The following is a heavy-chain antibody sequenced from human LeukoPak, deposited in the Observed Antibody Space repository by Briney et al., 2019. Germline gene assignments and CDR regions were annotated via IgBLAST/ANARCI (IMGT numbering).Heavy chain of an antibody. CDR3: ARQYYYGSGSYRLHFDC. CDR2: ISSSGSTI. Sequence: PGGSLRLSCAASGFTFSSYEMNWVRQAPGKGLEWVSFISSSGSTIYYADSVRGRFTISRDNAKNSLYLQMNSLRAEDTAVYYCARQYYYGSGSYRLHFDCWGQGTLVTVSS. J-gene: IGHJ4*02. D-gene: IGHD3-10*01. CDR1: GFTFSSYE. V-gene: IGHV3-48*03.